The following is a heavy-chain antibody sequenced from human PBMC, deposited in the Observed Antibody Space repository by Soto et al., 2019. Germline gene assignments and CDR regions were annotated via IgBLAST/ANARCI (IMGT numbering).Heavy chain of an antibody. Sequence: VESLTISCQVSGYAFSSYWIAWVLQMPGKGLEWMGIIYPGDSDTRYSPSFQGQVTISVDKSITTAYLQWSSLKSSDTAMYYCARGYCTATTCDPWFDPWGQGTLVTVSS. D-gene: IGHD2-8*02. CDR3: ARGYCTATTCDPWFDP. CDR2: IYPGDSDT. V-gene: IGHV5-51*01. CDR1: GYAFSSYW. J-gene: IGHJ5*02.